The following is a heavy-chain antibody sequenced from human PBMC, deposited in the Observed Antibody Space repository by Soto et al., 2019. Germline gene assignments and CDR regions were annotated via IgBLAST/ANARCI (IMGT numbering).Heavy chain of an antibody. CDR3: VRGDKGGFDL. CDR1: GFTFDDYG. CDR2: INWNGGSI. J-gene: IGHJ3*01. D-gene: IGHD2-21*02. V-gene: IGHV3-20*04. Sequence: GGSLRLSCASFGFTFDDYGMSLVRQAPGKGLEWVSGINWNGGSIGYADSVKGRFTISRDNAKNCLYLQMNSLRVEDTAVYYCVRGDKGGFDLWGQGTTVTVSS.